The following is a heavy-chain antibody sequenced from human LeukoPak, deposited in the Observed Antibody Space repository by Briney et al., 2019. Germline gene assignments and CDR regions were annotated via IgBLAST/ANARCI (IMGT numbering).Heavy chain of an antibody. CDR3: AKDRRGSTSPYYFDY. J-gene: IGHJ4*02. V-gene: IGHV3-23*01. D-gene: IGHD2-2*01. Sequence: PGGSLRLSCAASGFTFSSYAMSWVRQAPGKGLEWVSAISGSGGSTYYADSEKGRFTISRDNSKNTLYLQMNSLRAEDTAVYYCAKDRRGSTSPYYFDYWGQGTLVTVSS. CDR1: GFTFSSYA. CDR2: ISGSGGST.